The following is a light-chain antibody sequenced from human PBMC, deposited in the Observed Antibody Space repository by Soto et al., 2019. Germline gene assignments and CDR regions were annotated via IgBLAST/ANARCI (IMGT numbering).Light chain of an antibody. CDR2: DVS. J-gene: IGLJ1*01. CDR3: CSYTATTTYV. CDR1: SSVVGGYNY. Sequence: QSALNQPRSVSGSPGQSVAISCTGTSSVVGGYNYVSWYQQHPGKAPKLMIFDVSKRPSGVPDRFSGSKSGNTASLTISGLQAEDEADSYCCSYTATTTYVFGTGTKVTVL. V-gene: IGLV2-11*01.